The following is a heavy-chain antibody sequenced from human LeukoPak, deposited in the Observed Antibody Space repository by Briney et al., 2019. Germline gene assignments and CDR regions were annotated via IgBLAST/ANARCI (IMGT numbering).Heavy chain of an antibody. CDR2: IRYDGSNK. V-gene: IGHV3-30*02. Sequence: PGGSLRLSCATSGFTFSSYGMHWVRQAPGKGLEWVAFIRYDGSNKYYADSVKGRFTISRDNSKNTLYLQMNSLRAEDTAVYYCAKVMGIDTVTTPPGTFDYWGQGTLVTVSS. D-gene: IGHD4-11*01. CDR1: GFTFSSYG. CDR3: AKVMGIDTVTTPPGTFDY. J-gene: IGHJ4*02.